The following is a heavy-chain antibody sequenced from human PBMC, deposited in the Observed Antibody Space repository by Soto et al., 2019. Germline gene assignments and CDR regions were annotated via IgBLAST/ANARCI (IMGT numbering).Heavy chain of an antibody. Sequence: SETLSLTCTVSGGSISSRSYYWGWIRQPPGKGLEWIGSIYYSGNTYYNPSLKSRVTISVDTCKNQFSLRLSSVTAADTALYYCARGGQDFWSGPFDYWGRGALVTVSS. CDR1: GGSISSRSYY. CDR2: IYYSGNT. J-gene: IGHJ4*02. CDR3: ARGGQDFWSGPFDY. V-gene: IGHV4-39*01. D-gene: IGHD3-3*01.